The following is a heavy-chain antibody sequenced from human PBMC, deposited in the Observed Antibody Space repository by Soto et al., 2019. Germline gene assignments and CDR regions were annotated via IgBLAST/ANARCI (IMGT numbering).Heavy chain of an antibody. V-gene: IGHV4-61*05. Sequence: SETLSLTCTVTGDSISSRSYYWGWIRQPPGKGLEWIGYISYSGSTNYNPSLKSLVTISVDTSKNQFSLKLFSVTAADTAVYYCARVLSGSSLFDYWGQGTLVTVSS. CDR3: ARVLSGSSLFDY. CDR2: ISYSGST. CDR1: GDSISSRSYY. J-gene: IGHJ4*02. D-gene: IGHD1-26*01.